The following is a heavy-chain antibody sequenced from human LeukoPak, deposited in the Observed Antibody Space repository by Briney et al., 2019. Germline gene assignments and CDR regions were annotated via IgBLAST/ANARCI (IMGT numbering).Heavy chain of an antibody. Sequence: SETLSLTCAVYGGSFSGYYWSWIRQPPGKGLEWIGEINHSGSTNYNPSLKSRVTISVDTSKNQFSLKLSSVTAADTAVYYCARDVIAVAGTDDAFDIWGQGTMVTVSS. D-gene: IGHD6-19*01. CDR2: INHSGST. J-gene: IGHJ3*02. CDR1: GGSFSGYY. CDR3: ARDVIAVAGTDDAFDI. V-gene: IGHV4-34*01.